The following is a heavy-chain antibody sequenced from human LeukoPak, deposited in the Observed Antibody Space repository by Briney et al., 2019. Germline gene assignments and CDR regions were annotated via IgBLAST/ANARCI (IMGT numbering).Heavy chain of an antibody. CDR1: GGSFSGYY. J-gene: IGHJ4*02. Sequence: SETLSLTFAVYGGSFSGYYWSWIRQPPGKGLEWIGEINHSGSTNYNPSLKSRVTISVDTSKNQFSLKLSSVTAADTAVYFCARGSRGDNFDYWGQGTLVTVSS. V-gene: IGHV4-34*01. CDR3: ARGSRGDNFDY. CDR2: INHSGST. D-gene: IGHD7-27*01.